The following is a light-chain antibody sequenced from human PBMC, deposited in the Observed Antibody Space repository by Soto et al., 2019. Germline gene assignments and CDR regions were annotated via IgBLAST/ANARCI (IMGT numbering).Light chain of an antibody. CDR1: QSVASSY. Sequence: EIVLTQSPGTLSLSPGDRATLSCRASQSVASSYLAWFQQKPGQAPRLLIYGASKRATGIPDRFSASGSGTDFTLTISRLEPEDFAVYYCQQYGSSPWTFGRGTKVDIK. CDR2: GAS. CDR3: QQYGSSPWT. V-gene: IGKV3-20*01. J-gene: IGKJ1*01.